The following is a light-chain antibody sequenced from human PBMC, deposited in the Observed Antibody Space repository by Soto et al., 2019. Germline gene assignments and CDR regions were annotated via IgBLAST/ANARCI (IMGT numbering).Light chain of an antibody. J-gene: IGKJ4*01. CDR2: GAS. CDR1: QSVSSTY. CDR3: QQYAGSPLA. Sequence: EIVLTQSPGTLSLSPGERATLSCRASQSVSSTYLAWCQQRPGQAPRPLIYGASSRATGIPDRFSGSGSGTDFTLTISRLEPEDFAVYYCQQYAGSPLAFGGGTKVEIK. V-gene: IGKV3-20*01.